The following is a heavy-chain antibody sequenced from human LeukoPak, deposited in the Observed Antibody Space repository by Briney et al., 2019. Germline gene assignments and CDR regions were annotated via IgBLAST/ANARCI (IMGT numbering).Heavy chain of an antibody. J-gene: IGHJ4*02. Sequence: GGSLRLSCAASGFTFSSYAMHWVRQAPGKGLEWVAVISYDGSNKYYADSVKGRFTISRDNSKNTLYLQMNSLRAEDTAVYYCARGTKDGWVTIFGVVGYFDYWGQGTLVTVSS. CDR1: GFTFSSYA. CDR3: ARGTKDGWVTIFGVVGYFDY. D-gene: IGHD3-3*01. V-gene: IGHV3-30-3*01. CDR2: ISYDGSNK.